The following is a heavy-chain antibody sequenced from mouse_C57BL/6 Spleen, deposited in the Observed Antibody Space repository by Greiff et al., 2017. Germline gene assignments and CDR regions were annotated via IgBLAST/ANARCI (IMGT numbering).Heavy chain of an antibody. V-gene: IGHV1-64*01. CDR1: GYTFTSYW. J-gene: IGHJ4*01. Sequence: QVQLQQPGAELVKPGASVKLSCKASGYTFTSYWMHRVKQRPGQGLEWIGMIHPNSGSTNYNEKFKSKATLTVDKSSRTAYMQLSSLTSEDSAVYYCARGWLLPYAMDYWGQGTSVTVSS. D-gene: IGHD2-3*01. CDR2: IHPNSGST. CDR3: ARGWLLPYAMDY.